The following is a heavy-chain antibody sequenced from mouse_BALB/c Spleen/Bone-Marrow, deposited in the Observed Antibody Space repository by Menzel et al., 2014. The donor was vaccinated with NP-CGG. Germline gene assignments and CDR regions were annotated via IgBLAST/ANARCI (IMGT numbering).Heavy chain of an antibody. CDR3: ARMHYYGYVAY. Sequence: EVQGVESGGGLVQPGGPLKLSCAASGFDFSRYWMSWVRQAPGKGLEWIGEINPDSSTINYTPSLKDKFIISRDNAKNTLYLQMSKVRSEDTALYYCARMHYYGYVAYWGQGTLVTVPA. V-gene: IGHV4-1*02. D-gene: IGHD1-2*01. CDR2: INPDSSTI. CDR1: GFDFSRYW. J-gene: IGHJ3*01.